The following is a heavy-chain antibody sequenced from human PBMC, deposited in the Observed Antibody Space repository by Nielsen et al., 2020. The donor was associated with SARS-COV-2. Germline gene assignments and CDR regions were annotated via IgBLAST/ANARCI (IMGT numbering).Heavy chain of an antibody. D-gene: IGHD7-27*01. CDR1: GGTFSSYA. J-gene: IGHJ5*02. CDR2: IDPSDSYT. CDR3: ARHVNWGYNWFDP. V-gene: IGHV5-10-1*01. Sequence: KVSCKASGGTFSSYAISWVRQLPGKGLEWMGRIDPSDSYTNYSPSFQGHVTISADKSISTAYLQWSSLKASDTAMYYCARHVNWGYNWFDPWGQGTLVTVSS.